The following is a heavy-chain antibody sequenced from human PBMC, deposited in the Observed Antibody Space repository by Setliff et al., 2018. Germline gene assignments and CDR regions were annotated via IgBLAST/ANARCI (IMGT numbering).Heavy chain of an antibody. CDR1: GYTFSTYG. V-gene: IGHV1-18*01. Sequence: ASVKVSCKDSGYTFSTYGISWVRQAPGQGLEWMGWISAYNGNTNYAQKLQGRVTMTTDTSTSTAYMELRSLRSDDTAVYYCARDLLYSGSYFGYYYGMDVWGQGTTVTVSS. CDR2: ISAYNGNT. CDR3: ARDLLYSGSYFGYYYGMDV. J-gene: IGHJ6*02. D-gene: IGHD1-26*01.